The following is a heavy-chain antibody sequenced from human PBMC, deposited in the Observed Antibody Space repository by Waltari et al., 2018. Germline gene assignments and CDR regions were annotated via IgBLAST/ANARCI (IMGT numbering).Heavy chain of an antibody. J-gene: IGHJ4*02. CDR3: ARDVL. V-gene: IGHV3-7*01. CDR2: IKPDGSGK. D-gene: IGHD2-15*01. Sequence: EVQLVESGGDSVQPGGSLRPSCAASGFTFSNFWMSWVRQAPGKGLQWVASIKPDGSGKYYVESVKGRFTISRDNAKNSLNLQMDSLRVEDTAVYFCARDVLWGQGTRVTVSP. CDR1: GFTFSNFW.